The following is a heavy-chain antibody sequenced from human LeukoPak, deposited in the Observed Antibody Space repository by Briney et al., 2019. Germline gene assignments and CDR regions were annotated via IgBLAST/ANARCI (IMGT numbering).Heavy chain of an antibody. CDR3: ARGNYLRKDIVVVPAATRHNWFDP. CDR1: GYTFTSYG. V-gene: IGHV1-18*01. CDR2: ISAYNGNT. Sequence: ASVKVSCKASGYTFTSYGISWVRQAPGQGLEWMGWISAYNGNTNYAQKLQGRVTMTTDTSTSTAYMELRSLRSDDTAVYYCARGNYLRKDIVVVPAATRHNWFDPWGQGTLSPSPQ. J-gene: IGHJ5*02. D-gene: IGHD2-2*01.